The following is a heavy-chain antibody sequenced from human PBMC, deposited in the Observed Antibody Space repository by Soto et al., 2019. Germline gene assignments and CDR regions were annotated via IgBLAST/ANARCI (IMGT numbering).Heavy chain of an antibody. V-gene: IGHV4-31*03. CDR3: ARDHPTMNGD. CDR1: GGSISSRSYY. Sequence: QVQLQESGPGLVKPSQTLSLTCTVSGGSISSRSYYWAWNRQHPGKGLEWIGYIYYSGSTYYNPDLESRVTISVDTSKNQFSLKLSSVTAEDTAVDYCARDHPTMNGDWGRGSLVTVSS. CDR2: IYYSGST. J-gene: IGHJ4*02. D-gene: IGHD3-22*01.